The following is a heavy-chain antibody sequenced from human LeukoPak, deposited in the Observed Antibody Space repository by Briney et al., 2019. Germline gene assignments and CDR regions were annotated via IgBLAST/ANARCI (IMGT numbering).Heavy chain of an antibody. J-gene: IGHJ5*02. CDR2: IYYSGST. D-gene: IGHD2-2*02. CDR3: ARHQYCSSTSCYTGGHNWFDP. V-gene: IGHV4-39*01. Sequence: SETLSLTCTVSGGSISSSSYYWGWIRQPPGKGLEWIGSIYYSGSTYYNPSLKSRVTISVDTSKNQFSLMLSSVTAADTAVYYCARHQYCSSTSCYTGGHNWFDPWGQGTLVTVSS. CDR1: GGSISSSSYY.